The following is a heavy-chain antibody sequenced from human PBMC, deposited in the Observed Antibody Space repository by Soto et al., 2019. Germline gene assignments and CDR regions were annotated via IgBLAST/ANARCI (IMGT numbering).Heavy chain of an antibody. V-gene: IGHV4-59*11. D-gene: IGHD3-9*01. J-gene: IGHJ6*02. CDR3: ARDPAHYDILTGFHYYYGMDV. CDR2: IYYSGST. CDR1: GGSISSHY. Sequence: PSETLSLTCTVSGGSISSHYWSWIRQPPGKRLEWIGYIYYSGSTNYNPSLKSRVTISVDTSKNQFSLKLSSVTAADTAVYYCARDPAHYDILTGFHYYYGMDVWGQGTTVTVSS.